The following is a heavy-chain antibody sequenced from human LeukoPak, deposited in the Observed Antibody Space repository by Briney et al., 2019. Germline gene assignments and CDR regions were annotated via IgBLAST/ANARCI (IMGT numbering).Heavy chain of an antibody. CDR2: GRADDYST. V-gene: IGHV3-23*01. D-gene: IGHD6-13*01. J-gene: IGHJ4*02. Sequence: GGSLTLSCVAPGFAFSDSAMSWVRLTAGKGLEWVSLGRADDYSTYYADSVKGRFTISRDNSKNTMYLQMNSLRAEDTAIYYCASRPSNTWAGPLDFWGQGTLVTVSS. CDR1: GFAFSDSA. CDR3: ASRPSNTWAGPLDF.